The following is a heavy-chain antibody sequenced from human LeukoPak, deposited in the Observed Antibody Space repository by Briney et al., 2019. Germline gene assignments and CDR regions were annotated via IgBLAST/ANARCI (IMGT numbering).Heavy chain of an antibody. D-gene: IGHD5-24*01. CDR1: GGSISSSSYY. CDR2: IYYSGST. V-gene: IGHV4-39*07. J-gene: IGHJ4*02. CDR3: ARDRRWLQLFNGGLDY. Sequence: SETLSLTCTVSGGSISSSSYYWGWIRQPPGKGLEWIGSIYYSGSTYYNPSLKSRVTISVDTSKNQFSLKLSSVTAADTAVYYCARDRRWLQLFNGGLDYWGQGTLVTVSS.